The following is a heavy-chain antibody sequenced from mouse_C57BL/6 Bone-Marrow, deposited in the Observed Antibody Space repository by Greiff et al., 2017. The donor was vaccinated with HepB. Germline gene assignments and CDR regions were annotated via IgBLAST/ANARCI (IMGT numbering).Heavy chain of an antibody. Sequence: EVQLVESGPELVKPGASVKISCKASGYSFTDYNMNWVKQSNGKSLEWIGVINPNYGTTSYNQKFKGKATLTVDQSSSTAYMQLNSLTSEDSAVYYCAREGGLYDYDGFAYWGQGTLVTVSA. CDR2: INPNYGTT. D-gene: IGHD2-4*01. CDR3: AREGGLYDYDGFAY. V-gene: IGHV1-39*01. J-gene: IGHJ3*01. CDR1: GYSFTDYN.